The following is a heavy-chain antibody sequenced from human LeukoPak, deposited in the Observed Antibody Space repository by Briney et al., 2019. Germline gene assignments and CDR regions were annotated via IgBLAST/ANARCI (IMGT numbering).Heavy chain of an antibody. V-gene: IGHV4-4*02. CDR3: AREGGFYRPLDY. CDR1: GGSVTSTNW. D-gene: IGHD6-25*01. CDR2: VHLDGRT. Sequence: PTETLSLTCDVSGGSVTSTNWWTWFRQPPGKGLEWIGEVHLDGRTNYNPSLRSRLVMSADLPENHISLKLTSVTAADTAVYYCAREGGFYRPLDYSGQGTLVTVSS. J-gene: IGHJ4*02.